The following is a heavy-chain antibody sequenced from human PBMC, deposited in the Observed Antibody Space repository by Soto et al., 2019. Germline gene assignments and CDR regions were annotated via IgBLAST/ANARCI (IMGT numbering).Heavy chain of an antibody. CDR3: AIPYYDIWPGYYPAFDY. V-gene: IGHV1-2*04. J-gene: IGHJ4*02. CDR2: INPNSGGT. Sequence: ASVKVSCKASGYTFTGYYMHWVRQAPGQGLEWMGWINPNSGGTNYAQKFQGWVTMTRDTSISTAYMELSRLRSDDTAVYYCAIPYYDIWPGYYPAFDYWGQGALVSVAS. CDR1: GYTFTGYY. D-gene: IGHD3-9*01.